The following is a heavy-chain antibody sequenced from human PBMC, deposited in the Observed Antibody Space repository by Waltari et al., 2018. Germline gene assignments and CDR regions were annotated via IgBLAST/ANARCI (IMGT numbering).Heavy chain of an antibody. CDR1: GYIFSNYG. V-gene: IGHV1-18*01. Sequence: QLVQSGPEVKKPGASVKVSCKGSGYIFSNYGVTWVRQAPGQGLEWMGWISCYNGDAKYEEKFEGRVTMTRDTSTSTAYMEIRGLRSDDTALYFCARDDVDSSAFGGFWGQGTQVTVSS. D-gene: IGHD3-16*01. CDR2: ISCYNGDA. J-gene: IGHJ4*02. CDR3: ARDDVDSSAFGGF.